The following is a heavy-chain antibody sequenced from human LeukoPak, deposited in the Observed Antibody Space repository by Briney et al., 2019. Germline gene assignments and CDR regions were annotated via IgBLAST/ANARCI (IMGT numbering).Heavy chain of an antibody. CDR2: IYYSGST. J-gene: IGHJ3*02. Sequence: SETLSLTCTVSGGSVSGGSYYWSWIRQPPGKGLEWIGYIYYSGSTNYNPSLKSRVTISVDTSKNQFSLKLSSVTAADTAVYYCARDLAAAGIDAFDIWGQGTMVTVSS. V-gene: IGHV4-61*01. CDR1: GGSVSGGSYY. CDR3: ARDLAAAGIDAFDI. D-gene: IGHD6-13*01.